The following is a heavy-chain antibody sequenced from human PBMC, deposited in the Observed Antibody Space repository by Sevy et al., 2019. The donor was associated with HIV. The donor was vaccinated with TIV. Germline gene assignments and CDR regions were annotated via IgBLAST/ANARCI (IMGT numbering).Heavy chain of an antibody. CDR2: ISGSGGST. CDR1: GFTFSSYA. D-gene: IGHD6-19*01. Sequence: GGSLRLSCAASGFTFSSYAMSWVRQAPGKGLEWVSAISGSGGSTYYADPVKGRFTISRDNSKNTLYLQMNSLRAEDTAVYYCAKDHTQWLVRLNAFDIWGQGTMVTVSS. CDR3: AKDHTQWLVRLNAFDI. J-gene: IGHJ3*02. V-gene: IGHV3-23*01.